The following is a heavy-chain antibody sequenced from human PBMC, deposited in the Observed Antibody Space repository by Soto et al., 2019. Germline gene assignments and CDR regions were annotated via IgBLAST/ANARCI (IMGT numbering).Heavy chain of an antibody. Sequence: PGESLKISCKGSGYNFTSYWIGWVRQMPWKCLEWRWIIYPGDSDTRYSPSFQGQVTISADKPISTAYLQWSSLKASDTAMYYCARPTMVRGVRSYPYYYYGMDVWGQGTTVTVSS. D-gene: IGHD3-10*01. CDR1: GYNFTSYW. J-gene: IGHJ6*02. CDR2: IYPGDSDT. V-gene: IGHV5-51*01. CDR3: ARPTMVRGVRSYPYYYYGMDV.